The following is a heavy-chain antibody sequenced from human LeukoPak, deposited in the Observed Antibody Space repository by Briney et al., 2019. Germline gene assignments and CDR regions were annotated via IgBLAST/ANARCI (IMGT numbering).Heavy chain of an antibody. J-gene: IGHJ5*02. CDR2: IYYSGNT. V-gene: IGHV4-31*03. CDR3: ARGYCTSSSCFARHWFDP. CDR1: GGSISSGGYY. Sequence: SQTLSLNCTVSGGSISSGGYYWRWIRQHPGKGLEWIGYIYYSGNTYYNPSLKSRVTISVDTSKNQFSLKLSSVTAADTAVYYCARGYCTSSSCFARHWFDPWGQGTLVTVSS. D-gene: IGHD2-2*01.